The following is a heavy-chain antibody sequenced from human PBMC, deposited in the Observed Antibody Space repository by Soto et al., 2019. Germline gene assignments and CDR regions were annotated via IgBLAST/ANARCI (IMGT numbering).Heavy chain of an antibody. Sequence: PSETLSLTCIVSGDSISSYSWNWIRQSPGMGLEWIGEINHSGSTNYNPSLKSRVTISVDTSKNQFSLKLSSVTAADTAVYYCARGPPGHYDSSGYNWFDPWGQGTLVTVSS. J-gene: IGHJ5*02. CDR2: INHSGST. V-gene: IGHV4-34*01. CDR1: GDSISSYS. D-gene: IGHD3-22*01. CDR3: ARGPPGHYDSSGYNWFDP.